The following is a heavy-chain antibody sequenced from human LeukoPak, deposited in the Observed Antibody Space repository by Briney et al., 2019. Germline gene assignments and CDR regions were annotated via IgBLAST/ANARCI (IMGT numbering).Heavy chain of an antibody. J-gene: IGHJ5*02. CDR1: GGSFSGYY. Sequence: SETLSLTCAVYGGSFSGYYWSWIRQPPGKGLEWIGEINHSGSTNYNPSLKSRVTISVDTSKNQFSLKLSSVTAADTAVYYCARVGAPAAIGYWFDPWGQGTLVTVSS. D-gene: IGHD2-2*02. V-gene: IGHV4-34*01. CDR3: ARVGAPAAIGYWFDP. CDR2: INHSGST.